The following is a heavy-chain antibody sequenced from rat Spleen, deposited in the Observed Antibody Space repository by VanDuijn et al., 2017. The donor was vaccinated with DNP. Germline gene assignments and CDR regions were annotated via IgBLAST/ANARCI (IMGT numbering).Heavy chain of an antibody. CDR3: TRDLYDLDY. D-gene: IGHD1-12*01. J-gene: IGHJ2*01. CDR1: GFPLTNYG. CDR2: IWGDCNT. Sequence: QVQLKESGPVLVQASETLSLTCTVSGFPLTNYGVIWVRQSPGKGLEWVGIIWGDCNTDYNSALKSRLSINRDTSKSQVFLKINSLQTDDTGTYYCTRDLYDLDYWGQGVMVTVSS. V-gene: IGHV2S75*01.